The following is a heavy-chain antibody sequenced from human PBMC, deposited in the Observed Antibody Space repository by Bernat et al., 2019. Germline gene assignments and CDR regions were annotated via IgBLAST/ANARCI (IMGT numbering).Heavy chain of an antibody. V-gene: IGHV2-5*02. CDR3: AHSGAQRWLGGDYFDY. CDR1: GFSLSTSGVG. D-gene: IGHD6-19*01. CDR2: IYWDDDK. J-gene: IGHJ4*02. Sequence: QITLKESGPTLVKPTQTLTLTCSFSGFSLSTSGVGVGWIRQPPGKALEWLALIYWDDDKRYSPSLKSRLTITKDTSKNQVVLKMTNMDPVDTATYYCAHSGAQRWLGGDYFDYWGQGTLVTVSS.